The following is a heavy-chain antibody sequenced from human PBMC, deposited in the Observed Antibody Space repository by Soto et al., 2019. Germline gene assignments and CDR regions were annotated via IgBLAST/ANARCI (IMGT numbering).Heavy chain of an antibody. J-gene: IGHJ4*02. CDR3: ARLVVVAPVANV. CDR2: IFYTGTT. D-gene: IGHD2-2*01. V-gene: IGHV4-39*02. CDR1: GGSINYNSYH. Sequence: SESLSLTCSVSGGSINYNSYHWGWILQPPGQGLEWIGSIFYTGTTFYNPSLESRVTMSVDTSKNSFSLHLTSVTAADTAVYFCARLVVVAPVANVWGQGTLVTVSS.